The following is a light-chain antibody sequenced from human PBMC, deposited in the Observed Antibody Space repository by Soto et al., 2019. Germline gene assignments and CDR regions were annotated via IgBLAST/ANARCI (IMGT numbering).Light chain of an antibody. CDR2: DAS. J-gene: IGKJ1*01. CDR3: QLRYNWPPTWT. V-gene: IGKV3-11*01. CDR1: QSVSSS. Sequence: EIVLTQSPVTLSLSPGERATLSCRASQSVSSSLAWYQQKPGQAPRLLMFDASNRATGIPARFGGSVSGTDSPLTISSLEPEDFAVYYCQLRYNWPPTWTFGQGTKVELK.